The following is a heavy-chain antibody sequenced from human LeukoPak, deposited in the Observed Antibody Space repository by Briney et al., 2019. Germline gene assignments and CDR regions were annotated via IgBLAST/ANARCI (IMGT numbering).Heavy chain of an antibody. CDR3: AETSHSGYPNY. Sequence: GGSLRLSRAASGFTFSSYSMNWVRQAPGKGLEWVSYISSGSSTIYYADSVKGRFTISRDNAKNSLYLQMNSLRAEDTAVCYCAETSHSGYPNYWGQGTLVTVSS. V-gene: IGHV3-48*01. D-gene: IGHD3-22*01. CDR2: ISSGSSTI. CDR1: GFTFSSYS. J-gene: IGHJ4*02.